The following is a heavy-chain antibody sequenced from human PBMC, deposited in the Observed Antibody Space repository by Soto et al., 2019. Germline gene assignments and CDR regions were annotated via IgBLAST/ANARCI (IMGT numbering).Heavy chain of an antibody. D-gene: IGHD3-22*01. J-gene: IGHJ2*01. CDR3: ATIVVTGHWYFHV. CDR1: GFTFSSYG. Sequence: QLLESGGGLVQFGGSLRLCCAASGFTFSSYGMSWVRQVPGKGLEWVSSISNSGSLTYYADSVKGRCTISRDNSKNTLYLQMNSLRAEDTALYYCATIVVTGHWYFHVWGRGTLVTVSS. CDR2: ISNSGSLT. V-gene: IGHV3-23*01.